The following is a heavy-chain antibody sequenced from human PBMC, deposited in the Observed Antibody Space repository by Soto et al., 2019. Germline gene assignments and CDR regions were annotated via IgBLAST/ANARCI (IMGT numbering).Heavy chain of an antibody. J-gene: IGHJ4*02. CDR2: IWYDASNK. CDR1: GLTFSSYG. V-gene: IGHV3-33*01. Sequence: QVQLVESGGGVVQPGRSLRLSCAASGLTFSSYGMHWVRQAPGKGLEWVALIWYDASNKYYGDSVKGRFTISRDNSKNALYLQMNSLRAEDRAVYYCARDYGSGMDCWGQGTLVTVSS. CDR3: ARDYGSGMDC. D-gene: IGHD3-10*01.